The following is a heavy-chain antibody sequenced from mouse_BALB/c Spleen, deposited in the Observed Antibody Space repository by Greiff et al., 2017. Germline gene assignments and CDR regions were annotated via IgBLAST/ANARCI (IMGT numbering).Heavy chain of an antibody. CDR2: IRNKANGYTT. D-gene: IGHD3-3*01. V-gene: IGHV7-3*02. CDR1: GFTFTDYY. J-gene: IGHJ2*01. CDR3: ARDGGTYYFDY. Sequence: EVKLMESGGGLVQPGGSLRLSCATSGFTFTDYYMSWVRQPPGKALEWLGFIRNKANGYTTEYSASVKGRFTISRDNSQSILYLQMNTLRAEDSATYYCARDGGTYYFDYWGQGTTLTVSS.